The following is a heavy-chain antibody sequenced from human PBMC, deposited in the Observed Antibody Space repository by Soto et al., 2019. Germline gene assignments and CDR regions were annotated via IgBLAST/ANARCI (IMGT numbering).Heavy chain of an antibody. V-gene: IGHV3-15*01. Sequence: EVQLVESGGGLVKPGGSLRLSCAASELTFTNAWIRWVRQPPGKGLEWVGSIKSEIDGGTTEYAAPVKGRFTISRDDSKNTLYLEMNSLATEDTALYYCTTDPGTTVPNPYFAIDVWGQGTTVTVSS. J-gene: IGHJ6*02. CDR3: TTDPGTTVPNPYFAIDV. CDR1: ELTFTNAW. CDR2: IKSEIDGGTT. D-gene: IGHD4-17*01.